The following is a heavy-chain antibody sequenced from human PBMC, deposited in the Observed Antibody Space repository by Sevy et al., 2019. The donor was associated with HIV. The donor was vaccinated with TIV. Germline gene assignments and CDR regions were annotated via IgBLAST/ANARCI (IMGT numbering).Heavy chain of an antibody. CDR3: ARSISAGNPDAFDI. CDR2: INPNSGGT. Sequence: ASVKVSCKASGYTFTGYYMHWVRQAPGQGLEWMGWINPNSGGTNYAQKFQGRVTMTRHTSISTAYMELSRLRSDDTAVYYCARSISAGNPDAFDIWGQGTMVTVSS. D-gene: IGHD3-3*02. CDR1: GYTFTGYY. J-gene: IGHJ3*02. V-gene: IGHV1-2*02.